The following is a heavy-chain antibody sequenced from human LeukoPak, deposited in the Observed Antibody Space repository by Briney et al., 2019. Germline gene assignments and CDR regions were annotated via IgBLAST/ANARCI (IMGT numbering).Heavy chain of an antibody. D-gene: IGHD1-26*01. CDR3: AKGWERLLSGSFDL. CDR2: ISSSSSYI. V-gene: IGHV3-21*04. J-gene: IGHJ2*01. Sequence: GGSLRLSCAASGFTFSSYSMNWVRQAPGKGLEWVSSISSSSSYIYYADSVKGRFTISRDNAKNSLYLQMNSLRAEDTAVYYCAKGWERLLSGSFDLWGRGTLVTVSS. CDR1: GFTFSSYS.